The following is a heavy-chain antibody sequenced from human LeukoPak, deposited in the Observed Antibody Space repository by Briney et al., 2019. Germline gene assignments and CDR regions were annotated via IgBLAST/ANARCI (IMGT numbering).Heavy chain of an antibody. CDR3: ARAPVEQQLAPRTYYFDY. V-gene: IGHV4-59*01. CDR1: GGSISSYY. Sequence: SETLSLTCTVSGGSISSYYWSWIRQPSGKGLEWIGYIYYSGSTNYNPSLKSRVTISVDTSKNQFSLKLSSVTAADTAVYYCARAPVEQQLAPRTYYFDYGGQGPLVTVSS. J-gene: IGHJ4*02. CDR2: IYYSGST. D-gene: IGHD6-13*01.